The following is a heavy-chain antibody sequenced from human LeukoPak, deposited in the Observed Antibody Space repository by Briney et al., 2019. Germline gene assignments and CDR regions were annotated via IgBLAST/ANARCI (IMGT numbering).Heavy chain of an antibody. D-gene: IGHD6-19*01. CDR3: AKEPPERRIAVASTYYFDY. Sequence: GGSLRLSCAASGFTFSSYGMHWVRQAPGNGLEWVAVISYDGSNKYYADSVKGRFTISRDNSKNTLYLQMNSLRAEDTAVYYCAKEPPERRIAVASTYYFDYWGQGTLVTVSS. CDR2: ISYDGSNK. J-gene: IGHJ4*02. CDR1: GFTFSSYG. V-gene: IGHV3-30*18.